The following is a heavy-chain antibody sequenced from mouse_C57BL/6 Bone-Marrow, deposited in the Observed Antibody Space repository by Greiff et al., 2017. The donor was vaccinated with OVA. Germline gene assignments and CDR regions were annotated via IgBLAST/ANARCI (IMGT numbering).Heavy chain of an antibody. Sequence: VQLKESGPELVKPGASVKMSCKASGYTFTDYNMHWVKQSHGKSLEWIGYINPNNGGTSYNQKFKGKATLTVNKSSSTAYMELRSLTSEDSAVYYCARSVLWLRRRVDYWGQGTTLTVSS. CDR2: INPNNGGT. V-gene: IGHV1-22*01. J-gene: IGHJ2*01. D-gene: IGHD2-2*01. CDR1: GYTFTDYN. CDR3: ARSVLWLRRRVDY.